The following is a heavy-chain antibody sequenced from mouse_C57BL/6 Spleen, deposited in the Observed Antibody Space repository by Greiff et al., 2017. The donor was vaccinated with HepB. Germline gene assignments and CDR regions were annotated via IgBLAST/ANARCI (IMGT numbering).Heavy chain of an antibody. D-gene: IGHD1-3*01. CDR3: AELNYLDY. Sequence: VQLQQSGPELVKPGASVKISCKASGYAFSSSWMNWVKQRPGKGLEWIGRIYPGDGDTNYNGKFKGKATLTADKASSTAYMQLSSLTSEDSAVYFCAELNYLDYWGQGTTLTVSS. V-gene: IGHV1-82*01. CDR1: GYAFSSSW. CDR2: IYPGDGDT. J-gene: IGHJ2*01.